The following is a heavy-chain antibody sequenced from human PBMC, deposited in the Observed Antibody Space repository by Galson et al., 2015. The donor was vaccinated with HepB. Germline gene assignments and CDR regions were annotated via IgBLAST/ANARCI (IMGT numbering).Heavy chain of an antibody. CDR1: GFTFSTYW. D-gene: IGHD6-19*01. CDR3: VRGTTDPSGWYMKWDY. Sequence: SLRLSRAASGFTFSTYWMHWVRQAPGKGLVWVSRSNSDGSSTAYADSVKGRFTISRDNAKSTLYVQMNSLRAEDTAVYYCVRGTTDPSGWYMKWDYWGQGTLVTVSS. V-gene: IGHV3-74*01. CDR2: SNSDGSST. J-gene: IGHJ4*02.